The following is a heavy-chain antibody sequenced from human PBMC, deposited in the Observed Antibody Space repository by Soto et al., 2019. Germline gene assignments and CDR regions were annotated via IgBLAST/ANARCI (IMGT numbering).Heavy chain of an antibody. D-gene: IGHD2-21*02. V-gene: IGHV3-30*03. J-gene: IGHJ4*02. CDR1: GFTFSSYG. Sequence: PGGSLRLSCAASGFTFSSYGMHWVRQAPGKGLEWVAVISYDGSNKYYADFVKGRFSISRDNAKNSLFLQMSSLRAEDTAVYYCARAPGYGGDPPLYYFDYWGQGTLVTVSS. CDR2: ISYDGSNK. CDR3: ARAPGYGGDPPLYYFDY.